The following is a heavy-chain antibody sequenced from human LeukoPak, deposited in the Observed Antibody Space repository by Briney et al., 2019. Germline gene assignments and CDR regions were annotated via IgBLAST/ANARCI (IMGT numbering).Heavy chain of an antibody. J-gene: IGHJ4*02. CDR1: GGTFSSYA. CDR2: IIPIFGTA. D-gene: IGHD3-10*01. V-gene: IGHV1-69*13. CDR3: ARGRLASGDAYPYYFDY. Sequence: GASVKVSCKASGGTFSSYAISWVRQAPGQGLEWMGGIIPIFGTANYAQKFQGRVTITADESTSTAYMELSSLRSEDTAVYYCARGRLASGDAYPYYFDYWGQGTLVTVSS.